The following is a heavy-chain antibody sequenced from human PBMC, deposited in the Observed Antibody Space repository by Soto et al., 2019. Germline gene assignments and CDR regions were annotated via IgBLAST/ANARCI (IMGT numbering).Heavy chain of an antibody. V-gene: IGHV3-23*01. CDR3: AKVRGAVSPDF. J-gene: IGHJ1*01. D-gene: IGHD1-26*01. CDR1: GFTFIDYG. Sequence: EMQLLESGGGLVQPGGSLRVSCAASGFTFIDYGMAWVRQAPGKGLEWVSAISASGANTFYADHVRGRFTVSRDDSKNTVHLQRNSLIAEDTAIYYCAKVRGAVSPDFWGQGTLVTVSS. CDR2: ISASGANT.